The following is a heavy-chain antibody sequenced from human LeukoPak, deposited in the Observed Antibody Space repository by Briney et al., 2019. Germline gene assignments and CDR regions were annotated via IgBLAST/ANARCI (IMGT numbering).Heavy chain of an antibody. CDR2: ISSSSSYI. D-gene: IGHD2-2*01. CDR3: ARACSSTGCR. V-gene: IGHV3-21*01. CDR1: GFTFSSYG. Sequence: GGSLRLSCAASGFTFSSYGMNWVRQAPGKGLEWVSSISSSSSYIYYADSVKGRFTISRDNAKNSLYLQMNSLRAEDTAVYYCARACSSTGCRWGQGTLVTVSS. J-gene: IGHJ4*02.